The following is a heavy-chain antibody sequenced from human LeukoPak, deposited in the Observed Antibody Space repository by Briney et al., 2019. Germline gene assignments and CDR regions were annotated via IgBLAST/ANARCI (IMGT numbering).Heavy chain of an antibody. CDR3: ARESMRGQPSLY. D-gene: IGHD3-10*01. CDR2: INPSGGST. Sequence: ASVKVSCKASGYTFTSYYMHWVRQAPGQGLEWMGIINPSGGSTSYAQKFQGRVTITADESTSTAYMELSSLRSEDTAVYYCARESMRGQPSLYWGQGTLVTVSS. V-gene: IGHV1-46*01. CDR1: GYTFTSYY. J-gene: IGHJ4*02.